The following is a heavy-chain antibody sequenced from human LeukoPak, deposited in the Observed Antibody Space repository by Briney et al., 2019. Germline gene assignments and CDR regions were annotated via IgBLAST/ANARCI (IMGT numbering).Heavy chain of an antibody. Sequence: PGGSLRLSCAASGFTFSNYVMRWVRHPPGKGLEWVSTITASGGRTYYADSVKGRFTISRDNSKNTLYLQMNSLRDGDTAVYYCVRDRLLFSAFDVWGQGTMVVVSS. CDR1: GFTFSNYV. D-gene: IGHD2-21*02. J-gene: IGHJ3*01. V-gene: IGHV3-23*01. CDR2: ITASGGRT. CDR3: VRDRLLFSAFDV.